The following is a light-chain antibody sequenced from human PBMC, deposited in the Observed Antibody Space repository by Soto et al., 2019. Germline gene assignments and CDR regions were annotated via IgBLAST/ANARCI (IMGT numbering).Light chain of an antibody. CDR2: DAS. V-gene: IGKV3-11*01. Sequence: EIVLTQSPATLSLSPGERATLSCRASQSVRSFLAWYQHKPGQPPRLLIYDASNRATGIPARFSGSGSGTDFTLTISSPEPEDSAVYYCQQRANWPPLTFGGGTKVEIK. J-gene: IGKJ4*01. CDR3: QQRANWPPLT. CDR1: QSVRSF.